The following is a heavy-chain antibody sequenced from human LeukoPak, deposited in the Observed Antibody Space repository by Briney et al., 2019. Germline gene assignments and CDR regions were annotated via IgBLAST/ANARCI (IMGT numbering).Heavy chain of an antibody. D-gene: IGHD3-22*01. CDR2: LYSDGGT. CDR3: ARPPPYYYDSSGYYPLDY. CDR1: GFTVSSSY. J-gene: IGHJ4*02. Sequence: GGSLRLSCAASGFTVSSSYMTWVRQAPGKRLEWVSVLYSDGGTYYADSVKGRFTISRDNSKNTLYLQMNSLRAEDTAVYYCARPPPYYYDSSGYYPLDYWGQGTLVTVSS. V-gene: IGHV3-53*05.